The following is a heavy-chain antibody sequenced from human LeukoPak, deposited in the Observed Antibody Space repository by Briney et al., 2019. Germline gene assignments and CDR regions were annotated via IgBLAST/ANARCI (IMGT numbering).Heavy chain of an antibody. D-gene: IGHD3-9*01. J-gene: IGHJ3*02. CDR3: ARGGTSGYFVYDAFDI. CDR1: GGSISSHY. V-gene: IGHV4-59*11. CDR2: IYYSGST. Sequence: PSETLSLTCTVSGGSISSHYWSWIRQPPGKGLEWIGYIYYSGSTNYNPSLKSRVTISVDTSKNQFSLKLSSVTAADTAVYYCARGGTSGYFVYDAFDIWGQGTMVTVSS.